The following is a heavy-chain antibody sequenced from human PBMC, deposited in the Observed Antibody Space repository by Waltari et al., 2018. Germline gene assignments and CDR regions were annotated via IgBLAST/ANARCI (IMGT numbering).Heavy chain of an antibody. CDR2: INVDGGYI. V-gene: IGHV3-74*01. CDR1: GFRFGDYW. D-gene: IGHD5-12*01. Sequence: EVHLAESGGGVVQPGGSLRLSCTGSGFRFGDYWMHWVRQAPGKGLDWGSRINVDGGYISYGDSVKGRFTISRDNAKNTVFLQLNSLRADDTAVYFCARKAGSGYPYGPFYYDNWGQGTLVTVSS. J-gene: IGHJ4*02. CDR3: ARKAGSGYPYGPFYYDN.